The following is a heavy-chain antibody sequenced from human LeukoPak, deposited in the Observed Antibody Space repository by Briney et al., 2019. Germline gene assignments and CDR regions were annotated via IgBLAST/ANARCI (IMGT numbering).Heavy chain of an antibody. V-gene: IGHV1-69*04. Sequence: SVKVSCKASGGTFSSYAISWVRQAPGQGLEWMGRIIPILGIANYAQKSQGRVTITADKSTSTAYMELSSLRSEDTAVYYCARVGVDSGYDYGWFDPWGQGTLVTVSS. CDR2: IIPILGIA. CDR3: ARVGVDSGYDYGWFDP. CDR1: GGTFSSYA. J-gene: IGHJ5*02. D-gene: IGHD5-12*01.